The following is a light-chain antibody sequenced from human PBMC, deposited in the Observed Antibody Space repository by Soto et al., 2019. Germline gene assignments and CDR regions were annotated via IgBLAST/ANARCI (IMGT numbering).Light chain of an antibody. J-gene: IGLJ2*01. V-gene: IGLV1-36*01. CDR1: SSNIGKNA. Sequence: QAVVTQPPSVSEAPGQRVTISCSGSSSNIGKNAVNWYQKFPGKAPKLLVYYDDVLPSGVSDRFSGSKSGTSASLAISGLQSEDEAAYFCAAWDDGLNGPLFGGGTKVTVL. CDR3: AAWDDGLNGPL. CDR2: YDD.